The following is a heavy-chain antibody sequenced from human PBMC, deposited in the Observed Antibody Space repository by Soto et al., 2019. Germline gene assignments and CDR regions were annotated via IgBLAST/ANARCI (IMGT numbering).Heavy chain of an antibody. Sequence: SETLSLTCTVSGGSISSSSYYWGWIRQPPGKGLEWIGSIYYSGSTYYNPSLKSRVTISVDTSKNQFSLKLSSVTAADTAVYYCRVVPAAMLGGSPYYFDYWGQGTLVTVSS. V-gene: IGHV4-39*01. CDR3: RVVPAAMLGGSPYYFDY. D-gene: IGHD2-2*01. CDR1: GGSISSSSYY. J-gene: IGHJ4*02. CDR2: IYYSGST.